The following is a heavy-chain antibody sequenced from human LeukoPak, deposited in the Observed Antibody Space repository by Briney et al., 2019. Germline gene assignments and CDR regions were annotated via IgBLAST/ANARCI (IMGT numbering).Heavy chain of an antibody. Sequence: GGSLRLSCTASGFAFGDYAMSWVRQAPGKGLEWVGFIRSKAYGGTTEYAASAKGRFTISRDDSKSIAYLQMNSLKTEDTAVYYCTRDGFGELLYLDYWGQGTLVTVSS. CDR1: GFAFGDYA. J-gene: IGHJ4*02. CDR3: TRDGFGELLYLDY. V-gene: IGHV3-49*04. CDR2: IRSKAYGGTT. D-gene: IGHD3-10*01.